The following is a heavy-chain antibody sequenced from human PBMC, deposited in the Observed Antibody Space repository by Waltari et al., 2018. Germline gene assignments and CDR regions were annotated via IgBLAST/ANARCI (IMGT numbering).Heavy chain of an antibody. Sequence: VQLVQSGAEVKKPGASVKVSCKASGYAFTNYGIGWVRQAPGQGLEWMGWISTYNGQTKYTQKFQGRVTMTTDTATSTVHLDLRSLKADDTAVYYCARISTGYTRGFFNFWGQGTLVTVSS. CDR2: ISTYNGQT. V-gene: IGHV1-18*04. CDR3: ARISTGYTRGFFNF. D-gene: IGHD2-8*02. CDR1: GYAFTNYG. J-gene: IGHJ4*02.